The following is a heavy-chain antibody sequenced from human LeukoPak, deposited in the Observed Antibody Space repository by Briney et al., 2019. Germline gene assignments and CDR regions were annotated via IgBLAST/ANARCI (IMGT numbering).Heavy chain of an antibody. CDR2: IRSKAYGGTI. Sequence: GGSLRLSCTASGFTFCDYGMSWFRQAPGKGLEWVGGIRSKAYGGTIEYAASGKARFTISRDDSNSIAYQQMNSLKTEDTAVYYCTRNQPGYHDRSGYSWGYFQQGGQGTLGTVS. D-gene: IGHD3-22*01. CDR1: GFTFCDYG. J-gene: IGHJ1*01. CDR3: TRNQPGYHDRSGYSWGYFQQ. V-gene: IGHV3-49*03.